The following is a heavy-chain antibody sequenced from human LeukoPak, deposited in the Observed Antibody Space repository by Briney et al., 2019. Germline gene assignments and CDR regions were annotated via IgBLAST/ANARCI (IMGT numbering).Heavy chain of an antibody. Sequence: GGSLRLSCAVSGLTFSSYGMRWVRQAPGKGLEWVAVIWYDGSNKYYADSVKGRFTISRDNSKNTLYLQMNSLRAEDTAVYYCASRGGSGWDPYFDYWGQGTLVTVSS. CDR3: ASRGGSGWDPYFDY. CDR1: GLTFSSYG. J-gene: IGHJ4*02. CDR2: IWYDGSNK. V-gene: IGHV3-33*01. D-gene: IGHD6-19*01.